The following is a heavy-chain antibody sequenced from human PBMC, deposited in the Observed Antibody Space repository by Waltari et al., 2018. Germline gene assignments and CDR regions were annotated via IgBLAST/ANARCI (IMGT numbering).Heavy chain of an antibody. CDR3: ARMDNWNSNDAFDI. Sequence: EVQLVESGGGLVKPGGSLRLSCAASGFTFSSYSMNWVRQAPGKGLEWVSYSSSRSSYIYYADSVKGRFTGSRDNAKNSLYLQMNSLRAEDTAVYYCARMDNWNSNDAFDIWGQGTMVTVSS. CDR1: GFTFSSYS. V-gene: IGHV3-21*01. D-gene: IGHD1-7*01. CDR2: SSSRSSYI. J-gene: IGHJ3*02.